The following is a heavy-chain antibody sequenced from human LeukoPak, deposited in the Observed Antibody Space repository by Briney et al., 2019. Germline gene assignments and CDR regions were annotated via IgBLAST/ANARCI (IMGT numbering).Heavy chain of an antibody. D-gene: IGHD3-10*01. CDR3: AVTMVRGQNSNAFDI. Sequence: SETLSLTCAVYGGSFSGYYWSWIRQPPGKGREWIGEINHSGSTNYNPSLKSRVTISVDTSKNQFSLKLSSVTAADTAVYYCAVTMVRGQNSNAFDIWGQGTMVTVSS. V-gene: IGHV4-34*01. CDR1: GGSFSGYY. CDR2: INHSGST. J-gene: IGHJ3*02.